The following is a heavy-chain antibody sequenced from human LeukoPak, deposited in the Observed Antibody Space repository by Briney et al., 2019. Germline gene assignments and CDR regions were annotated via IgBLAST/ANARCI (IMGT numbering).Heavy chain of an antibody. Sequence: SETLSLTCTVSGGSISSGDYYWSWIRQPPGKGLEWIGYIYYSGSTYYNPSLKSRVTISVDTSKNQFSLKLSSVTAADTAVYYCALRKAGYSYGLNYYYYYMDVWGKGTTLTVSS. CDR3: ALRKAGYSYGLNYYYYYMDV. D-gene: IGHD5-18*01. CDR2: IYYSGST. V-gene: IGHV4-30-4*08. CDR1: GGSISSGDYY. J-gene: IGHJ6*03.